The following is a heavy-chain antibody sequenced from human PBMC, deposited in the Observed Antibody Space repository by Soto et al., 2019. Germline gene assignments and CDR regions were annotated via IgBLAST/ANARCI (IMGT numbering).Heavy chain of an antibody. V-gene: IGHV3-23*01. J-gene: IGHJ4*02. CDR1: GFTFSTYG. CDR2: ISASGGST. Sequence: GGSLRLSCAASGFTFSTYGMSWVRQAPGKGLEWVSGISASGGSTYYADSVKGRFTISRDNSKSTMYLQMNSLRAEDTALYYCAKSNRPPAPFAYWGQGTLVTVSS. CDR3: AKSNRPPAPFAY. D-gene: IGHD4-4*01.